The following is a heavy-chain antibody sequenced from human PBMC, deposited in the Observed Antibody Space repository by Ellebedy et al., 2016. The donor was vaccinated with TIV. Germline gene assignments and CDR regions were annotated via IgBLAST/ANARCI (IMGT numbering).Heavy chain of an antibody. D-gene: IGHD2-15*01. CDR3: ARVPCSYSGCQGYGMDV. CDR2: FDPEGGKK. J-gene: IGHJ6*02. CDR1: GYRLTDAS. V-gene: IGHV1-24*01. Sequence: ASVKVSXKVSGYRLTDASTHWVRQAPGKGLEWMGGFDPEGGKKISAQKFQGRLTVTEDETTDTVYMELSGLRADDTAVHYCARVPCSYSGCQGYGMDVWGQGTTVTVS.